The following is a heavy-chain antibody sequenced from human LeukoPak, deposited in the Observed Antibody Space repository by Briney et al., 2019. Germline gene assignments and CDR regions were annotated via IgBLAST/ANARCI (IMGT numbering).Heavy chain of an antibody. Sequence: PGGSLRLSCAASGFTFSSYSMNWVRQAPGKGLEWVSSISSSSSYIYYADSVKGRFTISRDNAKNSLYLQMNSLRAEDTAVYYCARAKWLPTIIDAFDIWGQGTMVTVSS. D-gene: IGHD6-19*01. V-gene: IGHV3-21*01. CDR1: GFTFSSYS. J-gene: IGHJ3*02. CDR3: ARAKWLPTIIDAFDI. CDR2: ISSSSSYI.